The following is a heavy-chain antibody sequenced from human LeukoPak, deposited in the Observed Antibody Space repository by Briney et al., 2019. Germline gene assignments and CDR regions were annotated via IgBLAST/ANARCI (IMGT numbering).Heavy chain of an antibody. CDR3: ARGGCEGISCLNAFNI. CDR1: GFTFNDYS. D-gene: IGHD1-14*01. Sequence: GGSLRLSCAASGFTFNDYSMNWVRQAPGKGLEWVSVIYSGGSTDYTDSVKGRFTFSRDNAKDTLYLQMNSLRAEDTAVYYCARGGCEGISCLNAFNIWGQGTMVTVSS. J-gene: IGHJ3*02. V-gene: IGHV3-53*01. CDR2: IYSGGST.